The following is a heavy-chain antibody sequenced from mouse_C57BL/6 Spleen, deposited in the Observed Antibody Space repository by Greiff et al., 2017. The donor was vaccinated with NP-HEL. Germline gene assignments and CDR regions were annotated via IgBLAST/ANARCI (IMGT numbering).Heavy chain of an antibody. J-gene: IGHJ1*03. D-gene: IGHD1-1*01. CDR1: GYTFTSYW. Sequence: QVQLQQPGAELVRPGSSVKLSCKASGYTFTSYWMHWVKQRPIQGLEWIGNIDPSDSETHYNQKFKDKATLTVDKSSSTAYMQLSSLTSEDSAVYYCASPYYGSSYRYFDVWGTGTTVTVSS. V-gene: IGHV1-52*01. CDR2: IDPSDSET. CDR3: ASPYYGSSYRYFDV.